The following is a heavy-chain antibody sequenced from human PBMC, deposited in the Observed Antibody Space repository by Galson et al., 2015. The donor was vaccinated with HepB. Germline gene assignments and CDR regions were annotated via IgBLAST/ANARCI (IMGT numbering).Heavy chain of an antibody. CDR2: IIPILGIA. D-gene: IGHD2-21*02. CDR1: GGTFSSYA. V-gene: IGHV1-69*04. Sequence: SVKVSCKASGGTFSSYAISWVRQAPGQGLEWMGRIIPILGIANYAQKFQGRVTITADKSTSTAYMELNSLRSEDTAVYYCAMPDCGGDCRSDAFDIWGQGTMVTVSS. CDR3: AMPDCGGDCRSDAFDI. J-gene: IGHJ3*02.